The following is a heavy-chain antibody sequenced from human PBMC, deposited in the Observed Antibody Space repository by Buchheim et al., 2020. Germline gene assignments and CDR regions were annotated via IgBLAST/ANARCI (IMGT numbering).Heavy chain of an antibody. CDR1: GFTFTTYW. CDR2: IKQDGSEK. D-gene: IGHD2-8*02. CDR3: ARTGGDGWWWGAFDP. V-gene: IGHV3-7*01. J-gene: IGHJ5*02. Sequence: EVQLVESGGGLVQPGGSLRLSCGASGFTFTTYWMSWVRQAPGKGLEWLANIKQDGSEKYYVDSVKGRFTISRDNAKNSLYLQMNSLRAEDTAVYYCARTGGDGWWWGAFDPWGQGTL.